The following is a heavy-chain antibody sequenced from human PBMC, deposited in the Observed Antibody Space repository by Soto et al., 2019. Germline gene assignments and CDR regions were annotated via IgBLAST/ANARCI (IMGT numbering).Heavy chain of an antibody. V-gene: IGHV4-39*01. J-gene: IGHJ4*02. D-gene: IGHD3-16*01. Sequence: PAETLSLTCTFSVGSISISSYVWGWIRQPPGRGLEWIGNINYSGSTYYNPTLKSRVTISVDTSKNQFSLKLSSVTAADTAVYYCARMYYDSHEHFDSWGQGTLVTVSS. CDR3: ARMYYDSHEHFDS. CDR1: VGSISISSYV. CDR2: INYSGST.